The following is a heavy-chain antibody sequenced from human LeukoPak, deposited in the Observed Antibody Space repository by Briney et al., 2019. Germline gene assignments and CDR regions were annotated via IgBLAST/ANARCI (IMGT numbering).Heavy chain of an antibody. CDR2: IYYSGST. V-gene: IGHV4-59*01. J-gene: IGHJ4*02. CDR3: ARNVVPYGSGCSDIGY. CDR1: GDSISSYY. Sequence: SETLSLTCTLSGDSISSYYWSWIRQPPGKGLEWIGYIYYSGSTNYNPSLKSRVTISVDTSKNQFSLKLSSVTAADTAVYYCARNVVPYGSGCSDIGYWGQGTLITVSS. D-gene: IGHD3-10*01.